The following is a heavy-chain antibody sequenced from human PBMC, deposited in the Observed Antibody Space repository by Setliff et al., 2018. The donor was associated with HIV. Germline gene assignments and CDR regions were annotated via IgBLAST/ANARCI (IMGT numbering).Heavy chain of an antibody. CDR1: GFTFSSHA. CDR3: AQITVMGY. Sequence: GSLRLSCAASGFTFSSHAMHWVRQAAGKGLEWVAVISFDARIQVYADSVRDRFTISRDNSKNTLSLQMDSLRAEDTAVYYCAQITVMGYWGQGTLVTVSS. V-gene: IGHV3-30*04. CDR2: ISFDARIQ. J-gene: IGHJ4*02. D-gene: IGHD4-4*01.